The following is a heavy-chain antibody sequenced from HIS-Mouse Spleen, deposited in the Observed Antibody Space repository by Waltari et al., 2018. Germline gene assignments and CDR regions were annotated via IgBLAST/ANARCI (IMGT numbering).Heavy chain of an antibody. J-gene: IGHJ2*01. Sequence: QLQLQESGPGLVKPSETLSLTCTVSGGSISSSSYYWGWIRQPPGKGLEWIGSIYYSGRRYYTPSLKSQVTISVDTSKNQFSLKLSSVTAADTAVYYCAREIPYSSSWYDWYFDLWGRGTLVTVSS. CDR2: IYYSGRR. D-gene: IGHD6-13*01. CDR1: GGSISSSSYY. CDR3: AREIPYSSSWYDWYFDL. V-gene: IGHV4-39*07.